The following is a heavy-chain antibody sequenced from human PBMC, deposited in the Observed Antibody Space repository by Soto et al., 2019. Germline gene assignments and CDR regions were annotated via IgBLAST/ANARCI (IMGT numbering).Heavy chain of an antibody. CDR3: ASCYSSSWYCTFDY. Sequence: TLSLTCTVSGGSISSGGYYWSWIRQHPGKGLEWIGYIYYSGSTYYNPSLKSRVTISVDTSKNQFSLKLSSVTAEDTAVYYCASCYSSSWYCTFDYWGQGTLVTVSS. CDR2: IYYSGST. J-gene: IGHJ4*02. D-gene: IGHD6-13*01. CDR1: GGSISSGGYY. V-gene: IGHV4-31*03.